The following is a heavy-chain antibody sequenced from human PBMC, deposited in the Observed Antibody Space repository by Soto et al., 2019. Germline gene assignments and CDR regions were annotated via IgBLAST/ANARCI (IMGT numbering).Heavy chain of an antibody. Sequence: GGSLRLSCAASGFTFSGSAMHWVRQASGKGLEWVGRIRSKANSYATAYAASVKGRFTISGDDSKNTAYLQMNSLKTEDTAVYYCTRLAPGIASHWGQGTLVTVSS. CDR1: GFTFSGSA. D-gene: IGHD6-13*01. J-gene: IGHJ4*02. CDR2: IRSKANSYAT. CDR3: TRLAPGIASH. V-gene: IGHV3-73*01.